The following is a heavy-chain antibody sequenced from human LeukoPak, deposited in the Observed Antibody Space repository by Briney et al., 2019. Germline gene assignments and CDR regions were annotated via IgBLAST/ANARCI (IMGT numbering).Heavy chain of an antibody. D-gene: IGHD3-16*02. CDR3: AKDRPGLIKGTSL. CDR2: ISSSGSTI. CDR1: GFTFSSYE. Sequence: PGGSLRLSCAASGFTFSSYEMNWVRQAPGKGLEWVSYISSSGSTIYYADSVKGRFTISRDNAKNSLYLQMNSLRAEDTAVYYCAKDRPGLIKGTSLWGQGTLVTVSS. J-gene: IGHJ4*02. V-gene: IGHV3-48*03.